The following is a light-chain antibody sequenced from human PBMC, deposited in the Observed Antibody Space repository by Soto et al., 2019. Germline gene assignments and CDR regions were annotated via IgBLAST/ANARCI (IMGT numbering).Light chain of an antibody. V-gene: IGKV3-20*01. CDR1: QSVSSSY. Sequence: EIVLTQSPGTLSLSPGERATLSCRASQSVSSSYLAWYQQSPGQAPRLLIFGTSSRATGIPDRFSGSRSGTDFTLTISRLEPEDFAVYYCQQYGTSPWTFGQGTEVEVK. CDR3: QQYGTSPWT. J-gene: IGKJ1*01. CDR2: GTS.